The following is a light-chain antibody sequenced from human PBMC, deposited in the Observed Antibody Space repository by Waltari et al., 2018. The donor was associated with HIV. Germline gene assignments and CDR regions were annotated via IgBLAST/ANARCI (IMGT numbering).Light chain of an antibody. CDR1: SSDIGRYKF. Sequence: QSALPQPASVSGSPGQSITISCTGTSSDIGRYKFVSWYQQHPGKAPKLMIYDVSNRAPGVSNRFSGSKSGDTASLTISGLQAEDEADYYCSSYTNSDTRVFGTGTKVTVL. CDR3: SSYTNSDTRV. CDR2: DVS. V-gene: IGLV2-14*03. J-gene: IGLJ1*01.